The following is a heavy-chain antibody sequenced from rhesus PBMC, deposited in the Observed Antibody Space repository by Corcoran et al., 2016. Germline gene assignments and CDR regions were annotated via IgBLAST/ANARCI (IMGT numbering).Heavy chain of an antibody. Sequence: VQLQESGPGLVKPSETLSLTFAVSGGSIIGYSWNWILQPPGKGLEWIGYIGGSSGSTYYNPSLKSRVTSSTETSNNQFSRKLRSVTAADTAVYYCARKTSGGVAAHDYWGQGVLVTVSS. CDR3: ARKTSGGVAAHDY. CDR2: IGGSSGST. J-gene: IGHJ4*01. D-gene: IGHD4-29*01. V-gene: IGHV4-165*02. CDR1: GGSIIGYS.